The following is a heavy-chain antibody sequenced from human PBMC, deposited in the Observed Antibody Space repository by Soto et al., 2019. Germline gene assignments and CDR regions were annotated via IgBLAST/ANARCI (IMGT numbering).Heavy chain of an antibody. CDR2: IVVGSGNT. D-gene: IGHD4-4*01. J-gene: IGHJ6*02. V-gene: IGHV1-58*01. CDR1: GFTFTSPA. CDR3: AATTPTYYYYGMDV. Sequence: SVKVSCKASGFTFTSPAVQWVRQARGQRLEWIGWIVVGSGNTNYAQKFQERVTITRDMSTSTAYMELSSLRSEDTAVYYCAATTPTYYYYGMDVWGQGTTVTVSS.